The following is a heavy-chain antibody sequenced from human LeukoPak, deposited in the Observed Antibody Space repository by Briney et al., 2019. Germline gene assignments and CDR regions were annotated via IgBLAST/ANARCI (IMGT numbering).Heavy chain of an antibody. Sequence: GGSLRLSCAASGFTFSSYAMHWVRQAPGKGLEWVAVISYDGSNKYYADSVKGRFTISRDNSKNTLYLQMNSLRAEDTAVYYCAKDGGWNDNENWFDPWGQGTLVTVSS. D-gene: IGHD1-1*01. J-gene: IGHJ5*02. CDR1: GFTFSSYA. CDR3: AKDGGWNDNENWFDP. CDR2: ISYDGSNK. V-gene: IGHV3-30-3*01.